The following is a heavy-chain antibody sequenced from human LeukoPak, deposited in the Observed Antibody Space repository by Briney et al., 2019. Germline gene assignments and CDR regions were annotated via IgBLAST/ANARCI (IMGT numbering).Heavy chain of an antibody. Sequence: GGALRLSCAASGVTFSSYGMHWGREGPGKGLEWVAVISYGGSNKYYADSVKGRFTISRDNSKTTLYLQMNSLRAEDTAVYYCAKDVSRSGYDSVFDYWGQGTLVTVSS. CDR2: ISYGGSNK. D-gene: IGHD5-12*01. CDR3: AKDVSRSGYDSVFDY. CDR1: GVTFSSYG. V-gene: IGHV3-30*18. J-gene: IGHJ4*02.